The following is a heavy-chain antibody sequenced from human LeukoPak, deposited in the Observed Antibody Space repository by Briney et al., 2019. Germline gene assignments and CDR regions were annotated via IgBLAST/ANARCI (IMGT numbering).Heavy chain of an antibody. Sequence: SETLSLTCTVSGGSTSSYYWSWIRQPPGKGLEWIGYIYYSGSTNYNPSLKSRVTISVDTSKNQFSLKLSSVTAADTAVYYCARGYTAMVIGYWGQGTLVTVSS. D-gene: IGHD5-18*01. J-gene: IGHJ4*02. V-gene: IGHV4-59*08. CDR2: IYYSGST. CDR3: ARGYTAMVIGY. CDR1: GGSTSSYY.